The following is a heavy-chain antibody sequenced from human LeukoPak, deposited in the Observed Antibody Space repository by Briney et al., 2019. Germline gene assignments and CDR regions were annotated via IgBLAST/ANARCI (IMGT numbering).Heavy chain of an antibody. Sequence: GGSLRLSCAASGFTFSSYAMYWFRQAPGKGLEWVSGIFGSGGSTHYADSVKGRFTISRDNSKNTVYLQMNSLRAEDTAVYYCAKTTTGYNYWGQGTLVTVSS. CDR2: IFGSGGST. CDR1: GFTFSSYA. V-gene: IGHV3-23*01. J-gene: IGHJ4*02. CDR3: AKTTTGYNY. D-gene: IGHD6-13*01.